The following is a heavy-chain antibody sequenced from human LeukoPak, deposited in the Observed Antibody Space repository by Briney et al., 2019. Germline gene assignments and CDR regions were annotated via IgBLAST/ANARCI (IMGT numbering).Heavy chain of an antibody. J-gene: IGHJ5*02. V-gene: IGHV3-66*01. D-gene: IGHD2-15*01. CDR1: GFTVSSNY. CDR3: ALDRSGGSCYYWFDP. Sequence: GGSLRFSCAASGFTVSSNYMSWVRQAPGKGLEWVSVIYSGGSTYYADSVKGRFTISRDNSKNTLYLQMNSLRAEDTAVYYCALDRSGGSCYYWFDPWGRGTLVTVSS. CDR2: IYSGGST.